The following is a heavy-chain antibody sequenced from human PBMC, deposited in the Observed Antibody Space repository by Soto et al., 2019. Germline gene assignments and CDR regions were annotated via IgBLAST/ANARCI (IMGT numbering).Heavy chain of an antibody. V-gene: IGHV4-39*01. J-gene: IGHJ5*02. CDR3: ARHGALYDILTGYYTNWFDP. D-gene: IGHD3-9*01. CDR2: IYYSGST. Sequence: PSETLSLTCTVSGGSISSSSYYWGWIRQPPGKGLEWIGSIYYSGSTYYNPSLKSRVTISVDTSKNQFSLKLSSVTAADTAVYYCARHGALYDILTGYYTNWFDPWGQGTLVTVSS. CDR1: GGSISSSSYY.